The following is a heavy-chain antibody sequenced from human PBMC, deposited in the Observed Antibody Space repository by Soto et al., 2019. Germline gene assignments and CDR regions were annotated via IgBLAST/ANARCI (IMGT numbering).Heavy chain of an antibody. CDR1: GGTFSSYA. CDR3: ARDDVLRFLEWYPPDAFDI. CDR2: IIPIFGTA. Sequence: SVKVSCKASGGTFSSYAISWVRQAPGQGLEWMGGIIPIFGTANYAQKFQGRVTITADESTSTAYMELSRLRSDDTAVYYCARDDVLRFLEWYPPDAFDIWGQGTMVTVSS. J-gene: IGHJ3*02. D-gene: IGHD3-3*01. V-gene: IGHV1-69*13.